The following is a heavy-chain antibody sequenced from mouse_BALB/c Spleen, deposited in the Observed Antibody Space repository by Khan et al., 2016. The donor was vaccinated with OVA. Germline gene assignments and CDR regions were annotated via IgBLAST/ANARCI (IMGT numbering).Heavy chain of an antibody. V-gene: IGHV3-2*02. CDR3: ARTARIKY. CDR1: CYSITSGYG. Sequence: VQLKESGPGLVKPSQSLSLTCTVTCYSITSGYGWNWIRQFPGHKLEWMGYISYSGSTNSNPSLKSRISITRDTSKNQFFLQLNSVTTEDTATYYCARTARIKYWGQGTTLTVSS. J-gene: IGHJ2*01. CDR2: ISYSGST. D-gene: IGHD1-2*01.